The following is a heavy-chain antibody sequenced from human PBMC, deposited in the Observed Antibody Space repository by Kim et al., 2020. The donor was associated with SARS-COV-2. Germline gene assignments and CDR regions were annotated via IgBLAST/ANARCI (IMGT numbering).Heavy chain of an antibody. Sequence: ASVKVSCKVSGYTLTELSMHWVRQAPGKGLEWMGGFDPEDGETIYAQKFQGRVTMTEDTSTDTAYMELSSLRSEDTAVYYCASIYGDSFGEDYWGQGTLVTVSS. CDR3: ASIYGDSFGEDY. V-gene: IGHV1-24*01. CDR2: FDPEDGET. J-gene: IGHJ4*02. CDR1: GYTLTELS. D-gene: IGHD4-17*01.